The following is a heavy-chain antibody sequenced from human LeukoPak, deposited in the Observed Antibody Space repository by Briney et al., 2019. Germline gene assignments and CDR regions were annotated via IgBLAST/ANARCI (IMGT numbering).Heavy chain of an antibody. J-gene: IGHJ5*02. CDR2: IYTSGST. CDR1: GGSLSSYY. CDR3: ARDEPYSKDANWFDP. Sequence: SETLSPTCTVVGGSLSSYYWGWVRPPAGKGLEWIGRIYTSGSTTNNPSPKSGVTMSVDTAKNQDSLKLSSVTAADTAVYYWARDEPYSKDANWFDPWGQGTLATVSS. D-gene: IGHD4-11*01. V-gene: IGHV4-4*07.